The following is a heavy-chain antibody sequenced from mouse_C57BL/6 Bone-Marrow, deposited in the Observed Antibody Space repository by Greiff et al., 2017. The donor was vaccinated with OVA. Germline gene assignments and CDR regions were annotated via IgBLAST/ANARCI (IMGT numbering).Heavy chain of an antibody. D-gene: IGHD1-1*02. Sequence: EVKVEESGGGLVKPGGSLKLSCAASGFTFSDYGMHWVRQAPEKGLEWVAYISSGSSTIYYADTVKGRFTISRDNAKNTLFLQMTSLRSEDTAMYYCARWYYYGQGTLVTVSA. CDR3: ARWYY. CDR1: GFTFSDYG. J-gene: IGHJ3*01. V-gene: IGHV5-17*01. CDR2: ISSGSSTI.